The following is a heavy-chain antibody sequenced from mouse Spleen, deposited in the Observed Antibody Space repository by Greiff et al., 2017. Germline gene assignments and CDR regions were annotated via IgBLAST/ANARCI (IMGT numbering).Heavy chain of an antibody. CDR2: IDTSDSYT. V-gene: IGHV1-69*01. CDR1: GYTFTDYW. Sequence: QVQLKQPGAELVMPGASVKMSCKASGYTFTDYWMHWVKQRPGQGLEWIGAIDTSDSYTSYNQKFKGKATLTVDESSSTAYMQLSSLTSEDSAVYYCARRNDYDWFAYWGQGTLVTVSA. J-gene: IGHJ3*01. CDR3: ARRNDYDWFAY. D-gene: IGHD2-4*01.